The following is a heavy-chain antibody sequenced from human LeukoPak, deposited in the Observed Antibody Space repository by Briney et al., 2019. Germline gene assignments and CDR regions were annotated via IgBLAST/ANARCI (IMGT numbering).Heavy chain of an antibody. Sequence: GGSLRLSCAASGFTFSSYWMHWVRQAPGKGLVWVSGISGSGGNTYYADSVKGRITISRDNSKNTVDLQMNSLRAEDTAVYFCALGLLGFWGQGTLVTVSS. CDR2: ISGSGGNT. CDR1: GFTFSSYW. J-gene: IGHJ4*02. CDR3: ALGLLGF. D-gene: IGHD3/OR15-3a*01. V-gene: IGHV3-23*01.